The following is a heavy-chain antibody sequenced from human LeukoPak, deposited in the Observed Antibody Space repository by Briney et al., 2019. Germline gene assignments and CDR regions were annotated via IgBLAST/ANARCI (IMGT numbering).Heavy chain of an antibody. J-gene: IGHJ4*02. D-gene: IGHD6-19*01. CDR2: INKDGGEK. CDR1: GFTFSSYW. V-gene: IGHV3-7*01. Sequence: GGSLRLSCAASGFTFSSYWMSWVRQAPGKGLEWVANINKDGGEKYYADSVKGRFTISRDNSKNTLYLQMNSLRAEDTAVYYCARDQSSGFIDYWGQGTLVTVSS. CDR3: ARDQSSGFIDY.